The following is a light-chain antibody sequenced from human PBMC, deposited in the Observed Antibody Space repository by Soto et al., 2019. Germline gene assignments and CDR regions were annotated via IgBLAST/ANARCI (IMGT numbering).Light chain of an antibody. Sequence: DIQMTQSPDSLSASVGDRVTITCRASQSISSYLNWYQQKPGKAPKLLIYAASSLQSGVPSRFSGSGSGTDFTLTISSLQPEDFATYYCQQSYSTSWTFGQGIKVDIK. V-gene: IGKV1-39*01. CDR3: QQSYSTSWT. CDR2: AAS. J-gene: IGKJ1*01. CDR1: QSISSY.